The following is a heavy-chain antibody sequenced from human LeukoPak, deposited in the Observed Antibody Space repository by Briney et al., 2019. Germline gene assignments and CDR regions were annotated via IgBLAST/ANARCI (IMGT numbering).Heavy chain of an antibody. Sequence: SETLSLTCTVSGDSISDYYWSWIRQPPGEGLEWIASFGTVYSTGSAIYNPSLQGRVTISGDTSKNQFSLRLTSVTAADTAVYSCARHRWVTTAWYFDLWGRGTLVTVSS. J-gene: IGHJ2*01. D-gene: IGHD4-17*01. CDR3: ARHRWVTTAWYFDL. V-gene: IGHV4-59*08. CDR2: VYSTGSA. CDR1: GDSISDYY.